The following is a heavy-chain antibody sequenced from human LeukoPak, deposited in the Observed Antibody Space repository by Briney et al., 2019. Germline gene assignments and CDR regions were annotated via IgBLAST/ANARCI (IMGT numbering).Heavy chain of an antibody. J-gene: IGHJ4*02. Sequence: GGSLKLSCAASGFTFDDYTMHWVRQAPGKGLEWVSVIFSGGGTYYGDSVKGRFTISRDNSKNTLYLQMNSLRAEDTAVYYCARYYYDSSGYYDYWGQGTLVTVSS. D-gene: IGHD3-22*01. CDR1: GFTFDDYT. V-gene: IGHV3-66*02. CDR3: ARYYYDSSGYYDY. CDR2: IFSGGGT.